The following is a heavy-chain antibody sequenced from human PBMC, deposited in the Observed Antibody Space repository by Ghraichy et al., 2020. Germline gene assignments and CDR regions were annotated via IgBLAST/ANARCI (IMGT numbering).Heavy chain of an antibody. D-gene: IGHD2-2*01. CDR1: GYTFTSYD. Sequence: ASVKVSCKASGYTFTSYDINWVRQATGQGLEWMGWMNPNSGNTGYAQKFQGRVTMTRNTSISTAYMELSSLRSEDTAVYYCAREVVVVVPAAPNDHYYYYGMDVWGQGTTVTVSS. CDR3: AREVVVVVPAAPNDHYYYYGMDV. J-gene: IGHJ6*02. V-gene: IGHV1-8*01. CDR2: MNPNSGNT.